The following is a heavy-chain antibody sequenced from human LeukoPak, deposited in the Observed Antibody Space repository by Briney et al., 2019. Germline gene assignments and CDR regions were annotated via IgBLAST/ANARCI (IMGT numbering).Heavy chain of an antibody. J-gene: IGHJ4*02. Sequence: SETLSLTCTVSGYSISSGYYWGWIRQPPGKGLEWIGSIYHSGSTYYNPSLKSRVTISVDTSKNQFSLKLSSVTAADTAVYYCARVRTGFGESDYWGQGTLVTVSS. CDR2: IYHSGST. D-gene: IGHD3-10*01. CDR1: GYSISSGYY. V-gene: IGHV4-38-2*02. CDR3: ARVRTGFGESDY.